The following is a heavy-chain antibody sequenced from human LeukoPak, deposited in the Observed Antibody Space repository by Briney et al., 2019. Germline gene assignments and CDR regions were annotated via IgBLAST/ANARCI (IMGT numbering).Heavy chain of an antibody. V-gene: IGHV4-31*03. CDR1: GDSLNGGGYY. Sequence: SETLSLTCTVSGDSLNGGGYYWSWIRQHPGKGLEWIGYIYYSGSTYYNPSLKSRVTISVDTSKNQFSLKVSSVTVADTAVYYCARDAYYGPGSLVYWGQGTLVTVSS. D-gene: IGHD3-10*01. CDR2: IYYSGST. CDR3: ARDAYYGPGSLVY. J-gene: IGHJ4*02.